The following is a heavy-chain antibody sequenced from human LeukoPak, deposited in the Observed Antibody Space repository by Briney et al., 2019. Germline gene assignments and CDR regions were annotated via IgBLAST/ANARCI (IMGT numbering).Heavy chain of an antibody. Sequence: GGSLRLSCAAPGFTFDDYGMSWVRQAPGKGLEWVSGINWNGGSTGYADSVKGRFTISRDNAKNSLYLQMNSLRAEDTALYYCARVEYYYDSSGYFDYWGQGTLVTVSS. V-gene: IGHV3-20*04. CDR2: INWNGGST. D-gene: IGHD3-22*01. J-gene: IGHJ4*02. CDR3: ARVEYYYDSSGYFDY. CDR1: GFTFDDYG.